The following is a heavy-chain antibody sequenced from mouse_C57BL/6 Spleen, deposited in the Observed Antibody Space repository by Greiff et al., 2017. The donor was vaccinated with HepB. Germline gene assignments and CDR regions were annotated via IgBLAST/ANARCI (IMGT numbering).Heavy chain of an antibody. CDR3: ARAGLRLFDY. V-gene: IGHV1-26*01. CDR1: GYTFTDYY. Sequence: EVQLQQSGPELVKPGASVKISCKASGYTFTDYYMNWVKQSHGKSLEWIGDINPNNGGTSYNQKFKGNATLTVDKSSSTAYMELRILTSEDSAVYYCARAGLRLFDYWGQGTTLTVSS. CDR2: INPNNGGT. D-gene: IGHD2-4*01. J-gene: IGHJ2*01.